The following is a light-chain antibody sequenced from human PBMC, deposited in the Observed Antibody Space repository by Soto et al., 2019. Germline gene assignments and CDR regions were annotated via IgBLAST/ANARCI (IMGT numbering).Light chain of an antibody. Sequence: DIQMTQSPSTLSASVGDRVTITCRASQSISSWLAWYQQKPGKAPKLLIYDASSLESGVPSRCSGSGAGTEFTLTIGSLQPDDFATYYCQQYSSYFWTFGQGTKVEIK. V-gene: IGKV1-5*01. CDR3: QQYSSYFWT. CDR1: QSISSW. CDR2: DAS. J-gene: IGKJ1*01.